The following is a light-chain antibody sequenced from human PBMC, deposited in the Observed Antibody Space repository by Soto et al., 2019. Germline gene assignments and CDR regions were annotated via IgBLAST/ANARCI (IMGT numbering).Light chain of an antibody. CDR2: DAS. Sequence: VVLPQSPSTLSLSPGERSTLSCISIQSVSSYLAWYQQKPGQAPRLLIYDASNRATGIPARFSGSGSGTDFTLTISSLEPEDFAVYYCQQRSNWPRSITFGQGTRLETK. CDR1: QSVSSY. V-gene: IGKV3-11*01. J-gene: IGKJ5*01. CDR3: QQRSNWPRSIT.